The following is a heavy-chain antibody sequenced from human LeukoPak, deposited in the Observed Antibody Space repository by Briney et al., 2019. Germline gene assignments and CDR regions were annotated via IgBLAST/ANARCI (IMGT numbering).Heavy chain of an antibody. CDR3: ARGRGSGSYDYFDY. J-gene: IGHJ4*02. V-gene: IGHV4-59*01. CDR2: IYYSGST. CDR1: GGYISSYY. D-gene: IGHD1-26*01. Sequence: SETLSLTCTVSGGYISSYYWSWIRQPPGKGLEWIGYIYYSGSTNYNPSLKSRVTISVDTSKNQFSLKLSSVTAADTAVYYCARGRGSGSYDYFDYWGQGTLVTVSS.